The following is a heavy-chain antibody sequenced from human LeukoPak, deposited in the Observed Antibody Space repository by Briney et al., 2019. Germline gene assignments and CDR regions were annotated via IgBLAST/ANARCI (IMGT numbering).Heavy chain of an antibody. J-gene: IGHJ2*01. CDR1: GYTFTSYG. D-gene: IGHD5-18*01. CDR3: ARDRIQLWSGYWYFDL. Sequence: GASVKVSCKASGYTFTSYGISWVRQAPGQGLEWMEWISAYNGNTNYAQKLQGRVTMTTDTSTSTAYMELRSLRSDVTAVYYCARDRIQLWSGYWYFDLWGRGTLVTVSS. CDR2: ISAYNGNT. V-gene: IGHV1-18*04.